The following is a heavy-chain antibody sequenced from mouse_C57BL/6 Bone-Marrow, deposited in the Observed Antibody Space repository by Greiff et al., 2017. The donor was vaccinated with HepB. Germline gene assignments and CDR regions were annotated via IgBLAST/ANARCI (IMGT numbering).Heavy chain of an antibody. CDR3: TARLITTVVATDV. J-gene: IGHJ1*03. CDR1: GFTFSNYW. CDR2: IRLKSENYAT. D-gene: IGHD1-1*01. Sequence: EVKVEESGGGLVQPGGSMKLSCVASGFTFSNYWMNWVRQSPEKGLEWVAQIRLKSENYATHYAESVKGRFTISRDDSKSSVYLQMNNLRAEDTGIYYCTARLITTVVATDVWGTGTTVTVSS. V-gene: IGHV6-3*01.